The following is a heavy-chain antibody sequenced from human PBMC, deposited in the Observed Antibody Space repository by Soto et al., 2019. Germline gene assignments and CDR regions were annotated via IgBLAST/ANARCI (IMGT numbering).Heavy chain of an antibody. D-gene: IGHD5-12*01. J-gene: IGHJ5*01. Sequence: EVQLVESGGDLVEPGGSLTLSCAASGFVFNTYGMIWVRQAPGKGLEWISYISSSSVTIYYADSLKGRFTVSRDNAQSSLFLQMNSLTAEDTAVYYCARDGGYISALDSWGQGTLVTVSS. CDR2: ISSSSVTI. V-gene: IGHV3-48*01. CDR3: ARDGGYISALDS. CDR1: GFVFNTYG.